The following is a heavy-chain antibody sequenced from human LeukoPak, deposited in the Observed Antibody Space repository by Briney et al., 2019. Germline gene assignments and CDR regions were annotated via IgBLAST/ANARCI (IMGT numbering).Heavy chain of an antibody. CDR3: ALYYYDSSRGWYFDL. J-gene: IGHJ2*01. Sequence: SETLSLICAVYGGSFSGYYWSWIRQPPGKGLEWIGEINHSGSTNYNPSLKSRVTISVDTSKNQFSLKLSSVTAADTAVYYCALYYYDSSRGWYFDLWGRGTLVTVSS. CDR1: GGSFSGYY. D-gene: IGHD3-22*01. V-gene: IGHV4-34*01. CDR2: INHSGST.